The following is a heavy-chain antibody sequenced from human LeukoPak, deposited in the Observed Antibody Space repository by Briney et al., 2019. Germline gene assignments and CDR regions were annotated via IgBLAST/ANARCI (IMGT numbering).Heavy chain of an antibody. CDR1: GFTFSSYG. CDR3: AKGVVVPAAKVLKDDAFDI. V-gene: IGHV3-30*18. D-gene: IGHD2-2*01. CDR2: ISYDGSNK. Sequence: GGSLRLSCAASGFTFSSYGMHWVRQAPVKGLDWVAVISYDGSNKYYADSVKGRFTISRDNSKNTLYLQMNSLRAEDTAVYYCAKGVVVPAAKVLKDDAFDIWGQGTMVTVSS. J-gene: IGHJ3*02.